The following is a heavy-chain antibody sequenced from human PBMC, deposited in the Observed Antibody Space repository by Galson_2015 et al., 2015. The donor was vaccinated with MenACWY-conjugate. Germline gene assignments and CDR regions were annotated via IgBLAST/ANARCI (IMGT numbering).Heavy chain of an antibody. CDR1: GFTFSSYW. D-gene: IGHD5-24*01. Sequence: SLRLSCAASGFTFSSYWMSWVRQAPGKGLEWVANINDEGGSEKYYVDPVKGRFSISRDNAKNTLYLQMNSLRGDDTDVYYCTRGNDGYGRFDPWGQGTLVTVSS. J-gene: IGHJ5*02. V-gene: IGHV3-7*01. CDR2: INDEGGSEK. CDR3: TRGNDGYGRFDP.